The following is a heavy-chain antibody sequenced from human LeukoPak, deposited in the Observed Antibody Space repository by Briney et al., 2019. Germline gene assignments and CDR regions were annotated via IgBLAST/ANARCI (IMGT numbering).Heavy chain of an antibody. J-gene: IGHJ6*02. V-gene: IGHV3-33*01. Sequence: GGSLRLSYAASGFTFSSYGMHWVRQAPGKGLEWVAIIWNDGSNKYYADSVKGRFTISRDNSKNTLYLQMNSLRAEDTAVYYCAREGNYDILTGLYNYYYYGMDVWGQGTTVTVSS. CDR3: AREGNYDILTGLYNYYYYGMDV. CDR2: IWNDGSNK. D-gene: IGHD3-9*01. CDR1: GFTFSSYG.